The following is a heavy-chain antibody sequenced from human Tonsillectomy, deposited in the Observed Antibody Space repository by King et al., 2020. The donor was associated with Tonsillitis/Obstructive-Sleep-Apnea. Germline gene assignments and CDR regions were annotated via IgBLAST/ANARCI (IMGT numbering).Heavy chain of an antibody. CDR3: AKDFVGYVWGSYRPSAFDI. D-gene: IGHD3-16*02. J-gene: IGHJ3*02. CDR2: ISYDGSNK. Sequence: VQLVESGGGVVQPGRSLRLSCAASGFTFSSYGMHWVRQAPGKGLEWVAVISYDGSNKYYADSVKGRFTISRDNSKNTLYLQMNSLRAEDTAVYYCAKDFVGYVWGSYRPSAFDIWGQGTMVTVSS. V-gene: IGHV3-30*18. CDR1: GFTFSSYG.